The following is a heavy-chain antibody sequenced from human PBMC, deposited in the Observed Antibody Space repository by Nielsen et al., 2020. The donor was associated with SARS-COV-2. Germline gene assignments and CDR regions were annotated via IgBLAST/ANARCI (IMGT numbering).Heavy chain of an antibody. J-gene: IGHJ4*02. V-gene: IGHV3-23*01. Sequence: WIRQPPGKGLEWVSAISGSGGSTYYADSVKGRFTISRDNSKNTLYLQMNSLRAEDTAVYYCAKDSMFGCYYDSSGYYFDYWGQGTLVTVSS. D-gene: IGHD3-22*01. CDR3: AKDSMFGCYYDSSGYYFDY. CDR2: ISGSGGST.